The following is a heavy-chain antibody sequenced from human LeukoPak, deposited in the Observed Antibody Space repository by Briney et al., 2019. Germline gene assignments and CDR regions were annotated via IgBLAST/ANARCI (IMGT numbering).Heavy chain of an antibody. CDR2: IYSGGST. Sequence: PGGSLRLSCAASGFTVSSNYMSWVRQAPGKGLEWVSVIYSGGSTYYADSVKGRFTISRDNSKNTLYLQMNSLRAEDTAVYYCARGPKPILRYFDWLPEYYFDYWGQGTLVTVSS. J-gene: IGHJ4*02. CDR1: GFTVSSNY. D-gene: IGHD3-9*01. V-gene: IGHV3-53*01. CDR3: ARGPKPILRYFDWLPEYYFDY.